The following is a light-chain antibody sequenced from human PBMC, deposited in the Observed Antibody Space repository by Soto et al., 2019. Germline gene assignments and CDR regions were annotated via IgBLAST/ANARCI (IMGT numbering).Light chain of an antibody. CDR3: HHYDTSPFT. V-gene: IGKV3-20*01. CDR1: QSVSSSY. Sequence: ENVLTQSPGILSLSPGERATLSCRASQSVSSSYLTWYQQKPGQAPRLLIYGASSRATDIPDRFSGSGSGTDFTLTISNLEPDDFAVYYCHHYDTSPFTFGQGPKLHIK. CDR2: GAS. J-gene: IGKJ2*01.